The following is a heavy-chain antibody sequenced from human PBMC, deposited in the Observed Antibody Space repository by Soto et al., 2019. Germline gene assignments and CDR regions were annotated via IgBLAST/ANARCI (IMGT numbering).Heavy chain of an antibody. CDR1: GYTLTEIS. D-gene: IGHD3-10*01. J-gene: IGHJ4*02. CDR2: MNPNSGNT. V-gene: IGHV1-8*01. Sequence: ASVKVSCKVSGYTLTEISIHWVRQAPGKGLEWMGWMNPNSGNTGYAQKFQGRVTMTRNTSISTAYMELSSLRSEDTAVYYCARGNSAAHDYWGQGTLVTVSS. CDR3: ARGNSAAHDY.